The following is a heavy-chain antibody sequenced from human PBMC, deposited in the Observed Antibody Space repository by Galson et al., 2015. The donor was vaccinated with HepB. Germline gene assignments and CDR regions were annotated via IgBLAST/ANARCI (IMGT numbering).Heavy chain of an antibody. CDR3: ASYYDSSGYYYLAIDY. J-gene: IGHJ4*02. CDR1: GFTFSDYY. Sequence: SLRLSCAASGFTFSDYYMSWIRQAPGKGLEWVSYISSSGSTIYYADSVKGRFTISRDNAKNSLYPQMNSLRAEDTAVYYCASYYDSSGYYYLAIDYWGQGTLVTVSS. D-gene: IGHD3-22*01. CDR2: ISSSGSTI. V-gene: IGHV3-11*01.